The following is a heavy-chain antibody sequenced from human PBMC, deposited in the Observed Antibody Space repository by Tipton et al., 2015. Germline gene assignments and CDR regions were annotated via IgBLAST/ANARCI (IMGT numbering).Heavy chain of an antibody. D-gene: IGHD3-10*01. Sequence: TLSLTCAVYGGSFSGYYWNWIRQPPGKGLEWIGEINHSGSTNYNPSLKSRVTISVDTSKNQFSLKLSSVTAADTAVYYCARFRYYGSESERGYFHGLDVWGQGTTVTVSS. CDR3: ARFRYYGSESERGYFHGLDV. J-gene: IGHJ6*02. CDR1: GGSFSGYY. CDR2: INHSGST. V-gene: IGHV4-34*01.